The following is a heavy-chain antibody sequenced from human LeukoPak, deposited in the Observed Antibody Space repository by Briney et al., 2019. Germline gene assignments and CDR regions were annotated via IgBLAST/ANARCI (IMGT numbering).Heavy chain of an antibody. V-gene: IGHV3-33*01. J-gene: IGHJ4*02. CDR1: GFTFSIYG. D-gene: IGHD3-10*01. CDR2: IWNDGSNK. Sequence: GGSLRLSCAASGFTFSIYGMHWVHQAPGKGLEWVAVIWNDGSNKYYADSVKGRFTISRDNSKNTLYLQMNSLRAEDTAVYSCARASGPFDYWGQGTLVTVSS. CDR3: ARASGPFDY.